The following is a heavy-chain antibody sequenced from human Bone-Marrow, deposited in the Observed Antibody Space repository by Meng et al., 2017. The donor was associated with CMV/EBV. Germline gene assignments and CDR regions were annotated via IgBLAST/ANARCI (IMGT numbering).Heavy chain of an antibody. Sequence: GGSLRLSCAASGFTFDDYAMHWVRQAPGKGLEWVSGISWNSGSIGYADSVKGRFTISRDNAKNSLYLQMNSLRAEDTAVYYCAKVGYCSSTSCYVGAFDIWGQGTMVTVSS. J-gene: IGHJ3*02. CDR3: AKVGYCSSTSCYVGAFDI. D-gene: IGHD2-2*01. CDR1: GFTFDDYA. CDR2: ISWNSGSI. V-gene: IGHV3-9*01.